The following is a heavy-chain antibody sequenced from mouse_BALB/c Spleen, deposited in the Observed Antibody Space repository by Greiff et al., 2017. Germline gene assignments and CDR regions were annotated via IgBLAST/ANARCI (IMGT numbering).Heavy chain of an antibody. D-gene: IGHD2-4*01. CDR3: AATMITTFAY. Sequence: EVKLVESGGGLVKPGGSLKLSCAASGFTFSSYAMSWVRQSPEKRLEWVAEISSGGSYTYYPDTVTGRFTISRDNAKNTLYLEMSSLRSEDTAMYYCAATMITTFAYWGQGTLVTVSA. J-gene: IGHJ3*01. CDR2: ISSGGSYT. CDR1: GFTFSSYA. V-gene: IGHV5-9-4*01.